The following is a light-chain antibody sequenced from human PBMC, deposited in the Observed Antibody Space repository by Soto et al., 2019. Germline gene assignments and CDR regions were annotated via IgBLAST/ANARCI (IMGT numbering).Light chain of an antibody. Sequence: QSALTQPPSVSGTPGLRVTISCSGSSSNIGNNYVSWYQQLPGTAPKLLIYDNNKRPSGIPDRFSGSKSGTSATLGITGLQTGDEADYYCGTWDSSLSAGVFGTGTKVTVL. CDR3: GTWDSSLSAGV. J-gene: IGLJ1*01. V-gene: IGLV1-51*01. CDR1: SSNIGNNY. CDR2: DNN.